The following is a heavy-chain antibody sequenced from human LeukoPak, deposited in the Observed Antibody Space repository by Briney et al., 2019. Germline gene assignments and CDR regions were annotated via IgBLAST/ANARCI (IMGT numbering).Heavy chain of an antibody. CDR2: ISGPGGNT. CDR1: GFIFSDYA. CDR3: AKSGRGYSYGDFAY. J-gene: IGHJ4*02. V-gene: IGHV3-23*01. D-gene: IGHD5-18*01. Sequence: PGGSLRLSCAASGFIFSDYAMNWVRQAPGKGLQWVSSISGPGGNTYYADSVRGRFTISRDNCKNTLYLQMNSLRVEETGLYYCAKSGRGYSYGDFAYWGQGTMVTVSS.